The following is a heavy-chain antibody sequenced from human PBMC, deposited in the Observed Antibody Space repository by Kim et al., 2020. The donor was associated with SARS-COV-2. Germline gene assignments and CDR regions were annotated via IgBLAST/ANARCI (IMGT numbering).Heavy chain of an antibody. J-gene: IGHJ4*02. CDR1: GFTFSSYS. D-gene: IGHD3-22*01. V-gene: IGHV3-33*05. CDR3: ARGPEGDSSGYYLLDY. CDR2: ISYDGSNK. Sequence: GGSLRLSCAASGFTFSSYSMHWVRQAPGKGLEWVAVISYDGSNKYYADSVKGRFTISRDNSKNTLYLQMNSLRAEDTAVYYCARGPEGDSSGYYLLDYWGQGTLVTVSS.